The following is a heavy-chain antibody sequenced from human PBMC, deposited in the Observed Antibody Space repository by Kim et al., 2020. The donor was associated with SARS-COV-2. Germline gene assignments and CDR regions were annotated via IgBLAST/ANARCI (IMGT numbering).Heavy chain of an antibody. V-gene: IGHV3-23*01. D-gene: IGHD2-15*01. CDR3: VKGRGVALTQHYFDY. CDR2: IGPSGAT. Sequence: GGSLRLSCAASGFTFSTYAMDWVRQAPGKGLEWVSTIGPSGATYYADSVKGRFTISRDDSKNTLYLQMNSLRAEDTAVYYCVKGRGVALTQHYFDYWGQGTLGTVSS. J-gene: IGHJ4*02. CDR1: GFTFSTYA.